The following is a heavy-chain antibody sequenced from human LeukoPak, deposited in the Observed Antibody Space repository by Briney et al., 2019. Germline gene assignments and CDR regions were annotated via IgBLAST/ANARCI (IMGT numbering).Heavy chain of an antibody. CDR3: ARGNYDFWSGYPLDY. V-gene: IGHV4-34*01. D-gene: IGHD3-3*01. Sequence: SETLSFTCAVYGGSFSGYYWSWIRQPPGKGPEWIGEINHSGSTNYNPSLKSRVTISVDTSKNQFSLKLSSVTAADTAVYYCARGNYDFWSGYPLDYWGQGTLVTVSS. J-gene: IGHJ4*02. CDR1: GGSFSGYY. CDR2: INHSGST.